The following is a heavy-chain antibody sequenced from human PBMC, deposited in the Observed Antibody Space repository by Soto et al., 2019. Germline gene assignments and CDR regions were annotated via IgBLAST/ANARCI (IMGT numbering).Heavy chain of an antibody. V-gene: IGHV4-31*03. CDR2: IYYSGST. J-gene: IGHJ4*02. CDR1: GGSISSSDHY. Sequence: PSETLSLTCTVSGGSISSSDHYWNWIRQHPGKGLEWIGYIYYSGSTYYNPSLESRITISVDTSKNQFSLKLSSVSAADTAVYYCARGNMATNQGCKLYFDYWGGGTLVTVGS. CDR3: ARGNMATNQGCKLYFDY. D-gene: IGHD5-12*01.